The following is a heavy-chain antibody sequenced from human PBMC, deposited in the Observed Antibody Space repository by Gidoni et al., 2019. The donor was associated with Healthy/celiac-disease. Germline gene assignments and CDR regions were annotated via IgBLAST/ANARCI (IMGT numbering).Heavy chain of an antibody. J-gene: IGHJ3*02. CDR2: IYRGGST. CDR1: GFTASSND. V-gene: IGHV3-53*04. Sequence: EVQLVASGGGLVQPVGSLRLSCASSGFTASSNDMSWVRQAPGKGLEWVSVIYRGGSTSYADSVKCRFTISRHNSKNTLYLQMNILRSEDTAVYYCARAPYSSGWPDAFDIWGQGTMVTVSS. D-gene: IGHD6-19*01. CDR3: ARAPYSSGWPDAFDI.